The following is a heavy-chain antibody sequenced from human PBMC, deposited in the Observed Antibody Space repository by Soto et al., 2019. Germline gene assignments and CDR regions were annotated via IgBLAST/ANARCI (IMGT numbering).Heavy chain of an antibody. J-gene: IGHJ6*02. D-gene: IGHD4-4*01. Sequence: PGGSLRLSCAAPGFTFSSFGMHWVRQAPGKGLEWVAVISYDGSNKYYADSVKGRFTISRDNSKNTLYLQMNSLRAEDTAVYYCARDTDYSNLPLYPDGMDVWGQGTTVTVSS. CDR1: GFTFSSFG. V-gene: IGHV3-30*03. CDR3: ARDTDYSNLPLYPDGMDV. CDR2: ISYDGSNK.